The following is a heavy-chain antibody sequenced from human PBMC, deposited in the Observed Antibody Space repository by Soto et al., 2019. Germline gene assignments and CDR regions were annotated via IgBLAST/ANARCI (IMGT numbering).Heavy chain of an antibody. J-gene: IGHJ4*02. V-gene: IGHV3-30*18. D-gene: IGHD3-3*01. CDR2: ISYDGSKK. Sequence: VGSLSLSCAASGFSFSNNGMHWVRQAPGKGLEWVAIISYDGSKKYYADSVKGRFTISRDNSKNTLYLQMNSLRVEDTAVYYCAKDRVESGLGEIDYWGQGTLVTAPQ. CDR3: AKDRVESGLGEIDY. CDR1: GFSFSNNG.